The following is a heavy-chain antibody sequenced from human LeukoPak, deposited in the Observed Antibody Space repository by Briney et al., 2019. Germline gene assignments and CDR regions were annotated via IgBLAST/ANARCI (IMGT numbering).Heavy chain of an antibody. CDR3: ARDLSYSHSPLGY. J-gene: IGHJ4*02. D-gene: IGHD4-11*01. Sequence: PSETLSLTCTVSGGSISDYYWSWIWQPPGKGLEWIGYISYSGSNKYNPSLKGRVTISLDKSKKQFSLKLSSVTAADTAVYYCARDLSYSHSPLGYWGQGALVTVSS. CDR2: ISYSGSN. CDR1: GGSISDYY. V-gene: IGHV4-59*01.